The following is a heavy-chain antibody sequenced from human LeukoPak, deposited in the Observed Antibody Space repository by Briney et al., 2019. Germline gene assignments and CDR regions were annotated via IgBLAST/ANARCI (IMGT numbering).Heavy chain of an antibody. Sequence: ASVKVSCKASGGTFSSYAISWVRQAPGQGLEGMGRIIPIFGIANYAQKFQGRVTITAEKATSTGYMELSSLRSEDTAVYYCARGDGGDRYKTDYYFDYWGQGTLVTVSS. CDR3: ARGDGGDRYKTDYYFDY. CDR2: IIPIFGIA. V-gene: IGHV1-69*04. CDR1: GGTFSSYA. J-gene: IGHJ4*02. D-gene: IGHD5-24*01.